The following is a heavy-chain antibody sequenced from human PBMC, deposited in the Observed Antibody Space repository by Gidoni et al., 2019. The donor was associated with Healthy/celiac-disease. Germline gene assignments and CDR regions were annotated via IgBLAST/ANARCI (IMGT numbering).Heavy chain of an antibody. D-gene: IGHD3-10*01. J-gene: IGHJ4*02. CDR3: ARDPGYGSGRGIFDY. Sequence: QVQLVESGGGVVQPGRSLRLSCAASGFPFSSYAMHWVRQAPGKGLEWVAVISYDGSNKYYADSVKGRFTISRDNSKNTLYLQMNSLRAEDTAVYYCARDPGYGSGRGIFDYWGQGTLVTVSS. CDR1: GFPFSSYA. V-gene: IGHV3-30-3*01. CDR2: ISYDGSNK.